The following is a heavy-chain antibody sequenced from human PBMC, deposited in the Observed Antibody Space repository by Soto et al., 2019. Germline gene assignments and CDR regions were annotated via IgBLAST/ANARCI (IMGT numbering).Heavy chain of an antibody. V-gene: IGHV4-59*08. CDR2: IYYSGSN. CDR1: WCSIRRYY. Sequence: VELQGAGPGPVKPSEALSLPCTFSWCSIRRYYWSGVQQAPGKGPEWIGYIYYSGSNNYNPSPKSRVTISVDTSKNQFSLKLSSVTAADTAVYYCARKWGWYFDFWGRGTLVTVSS. J-gene: IGHJ2*01. CDR3: ARKWGWYFDF. D-gene: IGHD1-26*01.